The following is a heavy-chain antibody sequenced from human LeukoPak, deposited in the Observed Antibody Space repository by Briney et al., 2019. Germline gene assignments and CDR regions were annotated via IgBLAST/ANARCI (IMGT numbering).Heavy chain of an antibody. J-gene: IGHJ4*02. CDR3: ARDVRAGYVYYFDC. Sequence: ASVKVSCKASGYTFTNYYIHWVRQAPGQGLEWMGIINPNGGATNYAQKFQDRVTMTRDTSTTTVYMELSSLRSEDTAVYYCARDVRAGYVYYFDCWGQGTLVTVSS. V-gene: IGHV1-46*01. D-gene: IGHD5-12*01. CDR1: GYTFTNYY. CDR2: INPNGGAT.